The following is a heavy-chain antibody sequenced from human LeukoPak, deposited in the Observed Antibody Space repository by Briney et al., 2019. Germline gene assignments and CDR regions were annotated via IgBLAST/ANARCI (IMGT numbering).Heavy chain of an antibody. CDR3: AKSPAGPLLFSGLADY. CDR2: ISGSGGST. D-gene: IGHD3-10*01. V-gene: IGHV3-23*01. Sequence: PGGSLRLSCAASGFTFSSYAMSWVRQAPGKGLEWVSAISGSGGSTYYADSVKGRFTISRDNSKNTLYLQMNSLRAEDTAVYYCAKSPAGPLLFSGLADYWGQGTLVTVSS. CDR1: GFTFSSYA. J-gene: IGHJ4*02.